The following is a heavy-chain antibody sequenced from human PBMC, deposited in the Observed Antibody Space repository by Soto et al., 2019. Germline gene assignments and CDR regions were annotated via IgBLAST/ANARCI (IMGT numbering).Heavy chain of an antibody. Sequence: GASVKVSCKASGYTFTSYGISWVRQAPGQGLEWMGWISAYNGNTNYAQKLQGRVTMTTDTSTSTAYMELRSLRSDDTAVYYCARDMAWLGYPTYYNYGMDVGGQGTTVTLSS. V-gene: IGHV1-18*01. J-gene: IGHJ6*02. CDR3: ARDMAWLGYPTYYNYGMDV. CDR1: GYTFTSYG. CDR2: ISAYNGNT. D-gene: IGHD3-22*01.